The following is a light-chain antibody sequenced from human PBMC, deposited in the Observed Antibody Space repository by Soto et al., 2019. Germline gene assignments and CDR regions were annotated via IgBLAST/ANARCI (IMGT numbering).Light chain of an antibody. CDR3: QQYNSYLWT. V-gene: IGKV1D-16*01. CDR2: ATS. J-gene: IGKJ1*01. Sequence: DIQMTQSPSFVSAAVGDRVTLTCRASQDISNLLAWYQQKPGKAPTLLIYATSNLRRGVPSRFSGSGSGTEFTLTISSLQPDDFATYYCQQYNSYLWTFGQGTKVDIK. CDR1: QDISNL.